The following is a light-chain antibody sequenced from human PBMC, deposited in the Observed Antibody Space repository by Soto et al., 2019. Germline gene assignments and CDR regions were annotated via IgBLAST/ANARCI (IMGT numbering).Light chain of an antibody. CDR2: EVN. CDR1: SGDVGDYNY. Sequence: QPASVSGSPGQSITISCTGTSGDVGDYNYVSWYQQHLGKAPKLVLYEVNNRPSGVSTRFSGSKSANTASLTISGLQSEDEGDYYCSSYSSSSTLVIFGGGTQLTVL. CDR3: SSYSSSSTLVI. V-gene: IGLV2-14*01. J-gene: IGLJ2*01.